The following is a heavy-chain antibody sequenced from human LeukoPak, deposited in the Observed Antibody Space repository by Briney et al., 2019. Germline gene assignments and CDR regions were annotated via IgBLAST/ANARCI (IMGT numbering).Heavy chain of an antibody. CDR3: AREPDYYDSSGYYYFDY. CDR2: KWYDESNK. CDR1: GFTFSSYA. V-gene: IGHV3-33*01. J-gene: IGHJ4*02. Sequence: QAGGSLRLSCAASGFTFSSYAIHWLRQAPGEGLEWVAVKWYDESNKYYADSVKGLFTISRDNSKNTLYLQMNSLRAEDTAVYYFAREPDYYDSSGYYYFDYWGQGTLVTVSS. D-gene: IGHD3-22*01.